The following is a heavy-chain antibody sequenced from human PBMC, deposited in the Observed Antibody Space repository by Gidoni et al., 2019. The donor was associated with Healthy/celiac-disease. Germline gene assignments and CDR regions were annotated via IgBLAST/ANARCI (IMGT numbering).Heavy chain of an antibody. D-gene: IGHD3-16*01. CDR1: GFNFSSHD. Sequence: EVQLVVSGGGFVPPGGSLRLSCAASGFNFSSHDIHWVRQAPGKGWEWVSAIGTAGDTYYPGSVKGRFNISRENAKNSLYLQMNSLRAEDTAVYYCARGANNYVWGSFAGDFDLWGRGTLVTVSS. J-gene: IGHJ2*01. V-gene: IGHV3-13*01. CDR2: IGTAGDT. CDR3: ARGANNYVWGSFAGDFDL.